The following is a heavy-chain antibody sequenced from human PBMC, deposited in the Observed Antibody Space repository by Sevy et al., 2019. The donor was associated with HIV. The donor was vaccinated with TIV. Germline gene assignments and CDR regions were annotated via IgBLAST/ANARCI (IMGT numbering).Heavy chain of an antibody. J-gene: IGHJ4*02. CDR2: FDPEDGET. CDR1: GSTLTQLS. Sequence: ASVKVSCKVSGSTLTQLSMHWVRQAPGKGLEWMGRFDPEDGETIYAQKFQGRVTLPADTSTDTAYMELSSLRSEDTAVYYCAATREYYSDNSGYFDFWGQGTLVTVSS. D-gene: IGHD3-22*01. CDR3: AATREYYSDNSGYFDF. V-gene: IGHV1-24*01.